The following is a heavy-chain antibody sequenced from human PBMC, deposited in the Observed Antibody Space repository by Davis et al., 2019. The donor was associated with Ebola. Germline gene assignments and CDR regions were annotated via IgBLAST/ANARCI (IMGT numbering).Heavy chain of an antibody. V-gene: IGHV3-66*03. CDR1: GFTLGTNY. Sequence: PGGSLKLSFAASGFTLGTNYMIGVRQTPEKGLDGVSVINKMGNAYYPESLKGRFTVSRDESKNTLFLQVKSPRTEDTAMYYCARVDYSNHGACFDHWGQGSLVTVSS. CDR2: INKMGNA. J-gene: IGHJ4*02. D-gene: IGHD4-11*01. CDR3: ARVDYSNHGACFDH.